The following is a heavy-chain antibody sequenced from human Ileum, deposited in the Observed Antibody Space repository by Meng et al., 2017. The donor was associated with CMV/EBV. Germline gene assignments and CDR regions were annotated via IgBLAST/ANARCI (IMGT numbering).Heavy chain of an antibody. CDR1: GFSISSCNM. Sequence: GSLRLSCAASGFSISSCNMWSWVREPPGKVLEWIGEIYHSGSTNYNPSLKSRVTISVDKSKNQFSLKLSSVTAADTAVYYCATDQCISTSCYKKPIYYYYGMDVWGQGTTVTVSS. D-gene: IGHD2-2*02. J-gene: IGHJ6*02. CDR3: ATDQCISTSCYKKPIYYYYGMDV. V-gene: IGHV4-4*02. CDR2: IYHSGST.